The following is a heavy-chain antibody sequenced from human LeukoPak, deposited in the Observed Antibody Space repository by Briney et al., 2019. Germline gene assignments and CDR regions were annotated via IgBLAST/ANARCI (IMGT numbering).Heavy chain of an antibody. Sequence: ASVTVSCTASGYTFTGYYMHWVRQAPGQGLEWMGWINPNSGGTNYAQKFQGRVTMTRDTSISTAYMELSRLRSDDTAVYYCARTYGGNSLYYFDYWGQGTLVTVSS. V-gene: IGHV1-2*02. CDR1: GYTFTGYY. J-gene: IGHJ4*02. D-gene: IGHD4-23*01. CDR3: ARTYGGNSLYYFDY. CDR2: INPNSGGT.